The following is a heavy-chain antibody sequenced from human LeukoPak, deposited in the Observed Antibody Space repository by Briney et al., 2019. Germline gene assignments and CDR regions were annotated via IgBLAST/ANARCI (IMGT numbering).Heavy chain of an antibody. CDR3: ARAGVGATALYWYFDL. Sequence: PGGSLRLSCAASGFTFSSYDMHWVRQATGKGLEWDSAIGTAGDTYYPGSVKGRFTISRENAKNSLYLQMNSLRAGDTAVYYCARAGVGATALYWYFDLWGRGTLVTVSS. CDR1: GFTFSSYD. V-gene: IGHV3-13*01. J-gene: IGHJ2*01. CDR2: IGTAGDT. D-gene: IGHD1-26*01.